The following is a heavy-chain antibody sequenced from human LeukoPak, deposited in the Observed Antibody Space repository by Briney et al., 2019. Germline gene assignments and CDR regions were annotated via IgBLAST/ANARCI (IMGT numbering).Heavy chain of an antibody. CDR1: GYTFTGYY. CDR2: INPNSGGT. CDR3: ARSEVGATSGNDY. V-gene: IGHV1-2*02. Sequence: ASVKVSCKASGYTFTGYYMHWVRQAPGQGLEWMGWINPNSGGTNYAQKFQSRVTMTRDTSISTAYMELSRLRSDDTAVYYCARSEVGATSGNDYWGQGTLVTVSS. D-gene: IGHD1-26*01. J-gene: IGHJ4*02.